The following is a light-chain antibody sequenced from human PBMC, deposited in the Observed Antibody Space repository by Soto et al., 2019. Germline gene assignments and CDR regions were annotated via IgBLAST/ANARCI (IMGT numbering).Light chain of an antibody. CDR2: EGV. J-gene: IGLJ1*01. CDR3: GSWDSSLSAVV. Sequence: QSVLTQPASVSGSPGQSITISCSGASSNIGGYNIVSWYQQHPGKAPKVIIYEGVKRPSGVSDRFSGSTSGVTASLTISGLQAEDEAEYYCGSWDSSLSAVVFGAGTKVTVL. V-gene: IGLV2-23*01. CDR1: SSNIGGYNI.